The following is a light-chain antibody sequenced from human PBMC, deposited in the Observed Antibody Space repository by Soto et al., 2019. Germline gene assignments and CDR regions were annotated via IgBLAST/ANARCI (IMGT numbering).Light chain of an antibody. CDR1: SSDVGSYNL. V-gene: IGLV2-23*02. CDR3: CSYAGSSTFV. CDR2: EVS. J-gene: IGLJ1*01. Sequence: QSALTQPASVSGSPGQSITISCTGXSSDVGSYNLVSWYQQHPGKAPKLMIYEVSKRPSGVSNRFSGSKSGNTASLTISGLQAEDEADYYCCSYAGSSTFVFGTGTRSPS.